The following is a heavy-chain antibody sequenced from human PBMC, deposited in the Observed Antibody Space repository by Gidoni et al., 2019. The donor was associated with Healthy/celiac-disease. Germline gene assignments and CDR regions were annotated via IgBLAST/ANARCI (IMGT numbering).Heavy chain of an antibody. J-gene: IGHJ5*02. V-gene: IGHV4-39*07. CDR3: ARVGYGSGYNWFDP. CDR1: GGSISSSSYY. CDR2: IYYSGST. D-gene: IGHD3-10*01. Sequence: QLQLQESGPGLVKPSETLSLTCTVSGGSISSSSYYWGWIRQPPGKGLEWIGSIYYSGSTYYNPSLKSRVTISVDTSKNQFSLKLSSVTAADTAVYYCARVGYGSGYNWFDPWGQGTLVTVSS.